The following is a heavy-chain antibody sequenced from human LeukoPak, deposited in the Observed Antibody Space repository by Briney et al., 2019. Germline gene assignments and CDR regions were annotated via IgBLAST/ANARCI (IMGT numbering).Heavy chain of an antibody. CDR3: ARVAVPGTYDY. Sequence: GGSLRLSCAASGFPFRSYAMHCVRQAPGKGLEYVSAITLDGISTYYANSVKGRFTISRDNSKNTLYLQMGSLRAEDMAVYYCARVAVPGTYDYWGQGTLVTVSS. CDR2: ITLDGIST. V-gene: IGHV3-64*01. CDR1: GFPFRSYA. J-gene: IGHJ4*02. D-gene: IGHD6-19*01.